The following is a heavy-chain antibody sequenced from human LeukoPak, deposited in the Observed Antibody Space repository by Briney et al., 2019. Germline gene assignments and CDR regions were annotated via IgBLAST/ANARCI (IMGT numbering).Heavy chain of an antibody. J-gene: IGHJ5*02. D-gene: IGHD6-13*01. CDR1: GFTFSSYR. CDR2: INNSRSYI. Sequence: GGSLRLTCAASGFTFSSYRRNWVRQPPGKGLEWVASINNSRSYIYNAYSVKGQFTISRDNAKNTLYLQMNSLRAEDTAVYYCARGRAAAGPNWFDPWGQGTLVTVSS. V-gene: IGHV3-21*01. CDR3: ARGRAAAGPNWFDP.